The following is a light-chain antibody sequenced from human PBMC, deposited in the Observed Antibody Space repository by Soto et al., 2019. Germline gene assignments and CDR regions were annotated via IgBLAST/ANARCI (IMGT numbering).Light chain of an antibody. CDR2: DAS. Sequence: DIVLTQSPATLSLSPEERATLSCRASQSVGTYLAWYQQKPGQAPRLLIYDASNRATGIPARFSGSGSGTDFTLTISSLESEDFAVYYCQQRSNWPRTFGQGTKVDIK. CDR3: QQRSNWPRT. CDR1: QSVGTY. V-gene: IGKV3-11*01. J-gene: IGKJ1*01.